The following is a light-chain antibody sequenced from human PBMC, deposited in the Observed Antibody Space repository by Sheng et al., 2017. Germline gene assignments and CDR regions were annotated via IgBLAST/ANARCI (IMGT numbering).Light chain of an antibody. CDR3: CSYAGSYTYV. Sequence: QSALTQPRSVSGSPGQSVTISCTGTRSDVGAYNYVSWYQQHPGKAPKLIVYDVDKRPSGVPDRFSGSKSGNTASLTISGLQAEDEADYYCCSYAGSYTYVFGTETKVSVL. J-gene: IGLJ1*01. CDR1: RSDVGAYNY. V-gene: IGLV2-11*01. CDR2: DVD.